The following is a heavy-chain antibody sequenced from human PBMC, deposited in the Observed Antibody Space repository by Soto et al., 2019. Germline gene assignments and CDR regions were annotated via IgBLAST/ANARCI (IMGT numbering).Heavy chain of an antibody. CDR1: GGSFSGYY. Sequence: SETLSLTCAVYGGSFSGYYWSWIRQPPGKGLEWIGEINHSGSTNYNPSLKSRVTISVDTSKNQFSLKLSSVTAADTAVYYCARAQYGSGYGMDVWGQGNTVTVSS. D-gene: IGHD3-10*01. V-gene: IGHV4-34*01. CDR2: INHSGST. CDR3: ARAQYGSGYGMDV. J-gene: IGHJ6*02.